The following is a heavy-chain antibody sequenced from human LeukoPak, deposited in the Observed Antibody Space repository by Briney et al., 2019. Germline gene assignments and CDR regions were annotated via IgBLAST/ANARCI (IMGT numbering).Heavy chain of an antibody. V-gene: IGHV3-7*03. CDR1: GFSFSIHW. CDR3: VRDDRGIAVGSRDH. J-gene: IGHJ4*02. CDR2: INPDGTEK. Sequence: PGGSLRLSCAASGFSFSIHWMIWVRRAPGKGLEWVATINPDGTEKRYVDSVKGRFTISRDNGKNSLYLQMSSLRAEDTAVYYCVRDDRGIAVGSRDHGAQGTLVTVSS. D-gene: IGHD6-19*01.